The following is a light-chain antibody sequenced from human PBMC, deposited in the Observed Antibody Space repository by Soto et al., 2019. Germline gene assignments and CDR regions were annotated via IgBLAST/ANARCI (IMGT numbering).Light chain of an antibody. V-gene: IGLV2-14*01. CDR3: LSFTTSTTRL. Sequence: QSALTQPASVSGSPGQSITISCTGTSSDIGAYNHVSWYQHHPGKVPRLMIYEVSNRPSGVSNRFSGSKSGNTASLTISGLQAEDEGDYYCLSFTTSTTRLFGGGTKVTVL. CDR2: EVS. CDR1: SSDIGAYNH. J-gene: IGLJ3*02.